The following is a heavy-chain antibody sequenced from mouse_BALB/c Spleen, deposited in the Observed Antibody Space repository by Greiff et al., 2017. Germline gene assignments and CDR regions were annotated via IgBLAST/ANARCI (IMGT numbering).Heavy chain of an antibody. D-gene: IGHD2-4*01. Sequence: EVQLVESGGGLVQPGGSRKLSCAASGFTFSSFGMHWVRQAPEKGLEWVAYISSGSSTIYYADTVKGRFTISRDNPKNTLFLQMTSLRSEDTAMYYCARYDYDGGFDYWGQGTTLTVSS. J-gene: IGHJ2*01. CDR1: GFTFSSFG. V-gene: IGHV5-17*02. CDR3: ARYDYDGGFDY. CDR2: ISSGSSTI.